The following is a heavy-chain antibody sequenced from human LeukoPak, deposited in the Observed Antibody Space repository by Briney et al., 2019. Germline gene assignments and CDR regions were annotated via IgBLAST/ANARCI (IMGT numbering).Heavy chain of an antibody. CDR2: INPNSGGT. Sequence: ASVKVSCKASGYLFIVYNIHWVRQAPGQGLEWMGWINPNSGGTNYAQKFQGRVTMTRDTSISTAYMELSRLRSDDTAVYYCARGPHWDPHFDYWGQGTLVTVSS. V-gene: IGHV1-2*02. D-gene: IGHD7-27*01. CDR1: GYLFIVYN. CDR3: ARGPHWDPHFDY. J-gene: IGHJ4*02.